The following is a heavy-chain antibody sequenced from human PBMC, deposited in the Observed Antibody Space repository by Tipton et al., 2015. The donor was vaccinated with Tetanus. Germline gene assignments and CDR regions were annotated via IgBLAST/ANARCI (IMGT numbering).Heavy chain of an antibody. CDR1: GNTFSSST. J-gene: IGHJ5*02. CDR3: ARHRIGVATKGQTWFDR. Sequence: QSGPEVKKPGSSMRLSCKASGNTFSSSTLSWVRQAPGHGLEWMGMIVPLFGSAYYAQKFQDSVTITADKSASTAYLDLRSLKSDDTAVYYCARHRIGVATKGQTWFDRWGQGTLVTGSS. CDR2: IVPLFGSA. V-gene: IGHV1-69*06. D-gene: IGHD2/OR15-2a*01.